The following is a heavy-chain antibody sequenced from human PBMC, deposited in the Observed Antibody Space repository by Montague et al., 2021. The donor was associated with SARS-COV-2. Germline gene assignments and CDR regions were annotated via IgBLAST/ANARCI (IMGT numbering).Heavy chain of an antibody. CDR2: IYYTGRT. V-gene: IGHV4-39*01. J-gene: IGHJ4*02. Sequence: SETLSLTCTVSGGSIISTTYYWGWIRQPPGKGLEWIGRIYYTGRTYYNPSLKSRVTISIDTSKNQFYLDLTSATAADTAVYYCARRSSGGARYDSWGQGTLVTVSS. CDR1: GGSIISTTYY. D-gene: IGHD2-15*01. CDR3: ARRSSGGARYDS.